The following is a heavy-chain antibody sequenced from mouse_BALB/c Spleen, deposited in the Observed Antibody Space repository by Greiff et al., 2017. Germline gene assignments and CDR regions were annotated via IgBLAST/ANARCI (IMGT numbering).Heavy chain of an antibody. Sequence: EVHLVESGGGLVKPGGSLKLSCAASGFTFSSYTMSWVRQTPEKRLEWVAYISSGGGSTYYPDTVKGRFTISRDNAKNTLYLQMSSLKSEDTAMYYCARLRGFAYWGQGTLVTVSA. CDR1: GFTFSSYT. CDR3: ARLRGFAY. J-gene: IGHJ3*01. V-gene: IGHV5-12-1*01. CDR2: ISSGGGST.